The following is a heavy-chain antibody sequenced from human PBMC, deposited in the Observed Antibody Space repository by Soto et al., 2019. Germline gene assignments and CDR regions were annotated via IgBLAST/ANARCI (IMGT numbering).Heavy chain of an antibody. Sequence: PSETLSLTCAVYGGSFSGYYWSWIRQPPGKGLEGIGEINHSGRTNYNPSLKSRVTISVDTSKNQFSLKLSSVTAADTAVYYCARWYYGDYLDYWGQGTLVTVS. J-gene: IGHJ4*02. CDR2: INHSGRT. D-gene: IGHD4-17*01. V-gene: IGHV4-34*01. CDR3: ARWYYGDYLDY. CDR1: GGSFSGYY.